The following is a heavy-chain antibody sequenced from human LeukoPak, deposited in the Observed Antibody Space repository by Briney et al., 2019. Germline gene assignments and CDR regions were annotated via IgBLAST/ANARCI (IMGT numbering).Heavy chain of an antibody. D-gene: IGHD3-22*01. CDR3: ARLAVVITDFDY. V-gene: IGHV1-2*02. CDR2: INPNSGGT. J-gene: IGHJ4*02. Sequence: ASVKVSCKASGYTFTGYYMHWVRQAPGQGLEWMGWINPNSGGTNYAQKFQGRVTMTRDTSISTAYTELGRLRSDDTAVCYCARLAVVITDFDYWGQGTLVTVSS. CDR1: GYTFTGYY.